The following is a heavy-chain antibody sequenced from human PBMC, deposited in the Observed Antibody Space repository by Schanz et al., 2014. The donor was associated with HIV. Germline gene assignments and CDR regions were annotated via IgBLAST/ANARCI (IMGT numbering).Heavy chain of an antibody. J-gene: IGHJ5*02. D-gene: IGHD5-18*01. CDR3: VKAYSSGFSGAGS. V-gene: IGHV3-30*18. CDR1: GLTFRTYG. Sequence: QVQLVESGGGVVQPGRSLRLSCAASGLTFRTYGMHWVRQAPGKGPEWLAVISYDGSNKYYADSVKGRFTISRDNSRNALYLHMNSLRADDTAIYYCVKAYSSGFSGAGSWGQGALVTVSS. CDR2: ISYDGSNK.